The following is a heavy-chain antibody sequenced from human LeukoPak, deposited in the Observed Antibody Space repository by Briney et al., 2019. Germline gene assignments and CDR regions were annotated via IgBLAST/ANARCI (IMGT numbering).Heavy chain of an antibody. CDR1: GGSISSGSYY. V-gene: IGHV4-61*02. CDR2: IYTSGSI. Sequence: SETLSLTCSVSGGSISSGSYYWSWIRQPAGKGLEWIGRIYTSGSINYNPSLKSRVTISVDTSKNQFSLKLSSVTAADTAVYYCARGRGSGSYLISYYYYMDVWGKGTTVTISS. J-gene: IGHJ6*03. D-gene: IGHD3-10*01. CDR3: ARGRGSGSYLISYYYYMDV.